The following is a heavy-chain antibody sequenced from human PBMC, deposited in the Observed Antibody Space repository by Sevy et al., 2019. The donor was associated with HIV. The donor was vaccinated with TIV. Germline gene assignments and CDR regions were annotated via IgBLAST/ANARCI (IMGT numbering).Heavy chain of an antibody. Sequence: SETLSLTCTVSGGSVSSGSFYWSWIRQPPGKGLEWIAYIYYSGRTNYNPSLKSRVTISVDTSKNQFSLKLSSVTAADTAVYYCASGGSSDYFDYWGQGTLVTVS. D-gene: IGHD2-15*01. CDR3: ASGGSSDYFDY. J-gene: IGHJ4*02. CDR2: IYYSGRT. V-gene: IGHV4-61*01. CDR1: GGSVSSGSFY.